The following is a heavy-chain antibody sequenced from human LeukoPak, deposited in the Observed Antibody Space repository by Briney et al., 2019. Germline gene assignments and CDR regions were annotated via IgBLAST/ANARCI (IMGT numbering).Heavy chain of an antibody. Sequence: ASVKVSCKASGYTFTSYGITWVRRAPGQGLEWIGWISAYNGNTNYAQKLQGRVTMTTDTSTSTAYMELRSLRSDDTAVYYCARDRGTTGFDYWGQGTLVTVSS. J-gene: IGHJ4*02. CDR2: ISAYNGNT. D-gene: IGHD4-17*01. CDR3: ARDRGTTGFDY. V-gene: IGHV1-18*01. CDR1: GYTFTSYG.